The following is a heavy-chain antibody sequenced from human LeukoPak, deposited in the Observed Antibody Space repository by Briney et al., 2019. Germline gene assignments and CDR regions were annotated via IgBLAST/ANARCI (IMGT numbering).Heavy chain of an antibody. J-gene: IGHJ6*03. D-gene: IGHD3-16*01. CDR3: AKKGGHGHYYHYMDV. Sequence: PGGSLRLSCEASRFTFSSYGMHWVRRAPGKGLEWAAVIWYDGSKKNYGESVKGRFTISRDNSKNTLYLQMNSLRVEDTAVYYCAKKGGHGHYYHYMDVWGKGTTVIVSS. CDR1: RFTFSSYG. V-gene: IGHV3-33*06. CDR2: IWYDGSKK.